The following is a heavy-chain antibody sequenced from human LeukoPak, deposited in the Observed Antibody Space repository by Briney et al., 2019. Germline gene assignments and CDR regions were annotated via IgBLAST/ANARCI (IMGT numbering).Heavy chain of an antibody. CDR1: GITFSNYW. CDR3: ATGVPANDDY. Sequence: GGSLRLSCATSGITFSNYWMHWVRQAPGKGLEWVSSISSSSSYIYYADSVKGRFTISRDNAKNSLYLQMNSLRAEDTAVYYCATGVPANDDYWGQGTLVTVSS. CDR2: ISSSSSYI. V-gene: IGHV3-21*01. D-gene: IGHD2-2*01. J-gene: IGHJ4*02.